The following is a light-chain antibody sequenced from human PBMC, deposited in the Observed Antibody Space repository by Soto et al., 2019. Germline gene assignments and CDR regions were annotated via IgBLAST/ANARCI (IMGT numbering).Light chain of an antibody. J-gene: IGKJ4*01. CDR1: QSVGRN. CDR2: GAS. CDR3: QQYNHWPPLT. V-gene: IGKV3-15*01. Sequence: EIVMTQSPATLSVSPGERATLSCRASQSVGRNLAWYQQKPGQAPRLLIYGASSRATGIPARFSGSGSGTELTLTISSLQSEDFANYSCQQYNHWPPLTVRGGTKVEIK.